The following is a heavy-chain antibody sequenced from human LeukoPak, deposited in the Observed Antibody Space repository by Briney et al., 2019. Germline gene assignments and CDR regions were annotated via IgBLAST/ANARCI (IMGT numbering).Heavy chain of an antibody. CDR1: GFTFGDYS. D-gene: IGHD2-2*02. Sequence: PGGSLRLSCTASGFTFGDYSMTWFRQAPGKGLEWVGFMRSNTYGGTTEYAASVKGRFTISRDDSKSIVYLQMNSLKTEDTAVYYCTRGGYTFASWGQGTLVSVSS. V-gene: IGHV3-49*03. J-gene: IGHJ4*02. CDR2: MRSNTYGGTT. CDR3: TRGGYTFAS.